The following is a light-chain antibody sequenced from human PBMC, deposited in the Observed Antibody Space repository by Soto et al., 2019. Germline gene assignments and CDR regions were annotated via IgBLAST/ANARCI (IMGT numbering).Light chain of an antibody. CDR3: SSYAGSSNV. V-gene: IGLV2-8*01. CDR1: SSDVGGYNY. CDR2: EVT. Sequence: QSSLTKPPSASGSPGQSVAIACTGTSSDVGGYNYVSWYQQHPGKAPKLMIYEVTKRPSGVPDRFSGSKSGNTASLTVSGLQAEDEADYYCSSYAGSSNVFGTGTKVTVL. J-gene: IGLJ1*01.